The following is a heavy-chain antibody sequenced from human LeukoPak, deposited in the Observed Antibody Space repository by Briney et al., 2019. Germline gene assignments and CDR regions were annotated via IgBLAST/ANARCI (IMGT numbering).Heavy chain of an antibody. CDR2: IYTSGST. CDR1: GGSISSGSYY. Sequence: SQTLSLTCTVSGGSISSGSYYWSWIRQPAGKGLEWIGRIYTSGSTNYNPSLKSRVTISVDTSKNQFSLKLSSVTAADTAVYYCARVIGEENWFDPWGQGTLVTVSS. D-gene: IGHD3-10*01. V-gene: IGHV4-61*02. CDR3: ARVIGEENWFDP. J-gene: IGHJ5*02.